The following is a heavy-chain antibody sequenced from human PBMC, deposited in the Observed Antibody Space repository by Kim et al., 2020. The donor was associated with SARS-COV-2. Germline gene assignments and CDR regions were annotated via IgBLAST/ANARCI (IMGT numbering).Heavy chain of an antibody. Sequence: ASVKVSCKTSGYTFTSYAISWVRQPPGQGLEWMGWINTDTGNPTYAQGFAGRFVFSLDTSVSTTYLQISSLKAEDSAVYFCARGQTSYYTLGSYYIYDYW. CDR3: ARGQTSYYTLGSYYIYDY. CDR1: GYTFTSYA. V-gene: IGHV7-4-1*02. J-gene: IGHJ4*01. CDR2: INTDTGNP. D-gene: IGHD3-10*01.